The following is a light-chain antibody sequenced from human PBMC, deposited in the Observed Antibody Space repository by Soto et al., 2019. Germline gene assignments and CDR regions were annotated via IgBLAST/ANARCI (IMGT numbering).Light chain of an antibody. J-gene: IGKJ2*01. CDR3: QEYGSSGYT. CDR1: QSVSSSY. CDR2: GAS. Sequence: EIVLTQSPGTLSLSPGERATLSCRASQSVSSSYLAWYQQKPGQAPRLLIYGASSRATGVPDRFSGSGSGTDFTFTISRLEPEDFAVYYCQEYGSSGYTFGQVTKLEIK. V-gene: IGKV3-20*01.